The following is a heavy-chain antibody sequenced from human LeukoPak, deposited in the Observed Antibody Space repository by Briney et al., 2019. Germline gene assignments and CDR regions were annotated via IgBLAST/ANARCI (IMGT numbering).Heavy chain of an antibody. D-gene: IGHD4-17*01. V-gene: IGHV3-23*01. CDR2: ISGSGGST. J-gene: IGHJ4*02. CDR3: AKMEAWTTVTGSGVDY. CDR1: GFTFSNYA. Sequence: GGSLRLFCAASGFTFSNYAMSWVRQAPGKGLEWVSAISGSGGSTYYADSVKGRFTISRDNSKNTLYLQMNSLRAEDTAVYYCAKMEAWTTVTGSGVDYWGQGTLVTVSS.